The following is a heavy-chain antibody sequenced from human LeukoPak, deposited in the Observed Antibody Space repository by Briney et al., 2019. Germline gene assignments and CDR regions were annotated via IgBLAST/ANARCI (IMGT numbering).Heavy chain of an antibody. J-gene: IGHJ6*02. CDR1: GFTFSSYA. CDR2: ISGSGGST. Sequence: GGSPRLSCAASGFTFSSYAMSWVRQAPGKGLDWVSAISGSGGSTYYADSVNGRFTISRDNSKNTLYLQMNSLRAEDAAIYYCAKRSGSYRYYGMDVWGQGTTVTVTS. D-gene: IGHD1-26*01. CDR3: AKRSGSYRYYGMDV. V-gene: IGHV3-23*01.